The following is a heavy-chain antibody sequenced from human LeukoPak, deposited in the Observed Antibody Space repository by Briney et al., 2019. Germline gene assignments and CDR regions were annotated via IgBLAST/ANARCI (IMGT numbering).Heavy chain of an antibody. V-gene: IGHV3-30*18. CDR3: AKEWDYYDSSGYYFAPDY. Sequence: GGSLRLSCAASGFTFSRYGMHWVRQAPGKGLEWVAVISYDGSNKYYADSVKGRFTISRDNSKNALYLQMNSLRAEDTAVYYCAKEWDYYDSSGYYFAPDYWGQGTLVTVPS. D-gene: IGHD3-22*01. J-gene: IGHJ4*02. CDR2: ISYDGSNK. CDR1: GFTFSRYG.